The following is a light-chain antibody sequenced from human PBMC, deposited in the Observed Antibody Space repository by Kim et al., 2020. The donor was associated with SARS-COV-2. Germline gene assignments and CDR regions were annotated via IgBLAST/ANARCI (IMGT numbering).Light chain of an antibody. V-gene: IGLV2-23*01. J-gene: IGLJ2*01. Sequence: QAITFSGKRNKRGGGSHEFVYWYQQDPGHALRLNIYESSKRPTAVRGCFSGSKTSDTASIIILGPQHEDEADYRCCSSVDSRILFFGGGTQLTVL. CDR3: CSSVDSRILF. CDR2: ESS. CDR1: KRGGGSHEF.